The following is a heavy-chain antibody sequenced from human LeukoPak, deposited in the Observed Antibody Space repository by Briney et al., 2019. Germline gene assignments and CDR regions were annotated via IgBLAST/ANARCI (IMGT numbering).Heavy chain of an antibody. D-gene: IGHD6-19*01. J-gene: IGHJ4*02. CDR3: ARSQSSGWTGY. CDR2: INPNSGGT. CDR1: GYTFTGYY. Sequence: ASVKVSCKASGYTFTGYYMHWVRQAPGQELEWMGWINPNSGGTNYAQKSQGRVTMTRDTSISTAYMELSRLRSDDTAVYYCARSQSSGWTGYWGQGTLVTVSS. V-gene: IGHV1-2*02.